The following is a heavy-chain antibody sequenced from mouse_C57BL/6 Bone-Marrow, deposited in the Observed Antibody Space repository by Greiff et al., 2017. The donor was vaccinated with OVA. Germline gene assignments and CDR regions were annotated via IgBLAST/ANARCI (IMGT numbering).Heavy chain of an antibody. CDR1: GFSLSTFGMG. CDR2: IWWDDDK. J-gene: IGHJ3*01. V-gene: IGHV8-8*01. CDR3: ALTYYDSPFAY. Sequence: VKLVESGPGILQPSQTLSLTCSFSGFSLSTFGMGVGWIRQPSGKGLEWLAHIWWDDDKYYNPALKSRLTISKDTSKNQVFLKIANVDTADTATYYCALTYYDSPFAYWGQGTLVTVSA. D-gene: IGHD2-10*01.